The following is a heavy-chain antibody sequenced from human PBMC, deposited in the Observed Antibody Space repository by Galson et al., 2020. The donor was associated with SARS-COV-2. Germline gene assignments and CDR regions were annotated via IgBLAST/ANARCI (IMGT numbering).Heavy chain of an antibody. Sequence: GGSLRLSCAASGFTFSSYGMHWVRQAPGKGLEWVAVTWDDGSNKYYADSVKGRFTISRDNSKNTLYLQMNSLRAEDTAMYYCARSAHSFGIDYWGQGTLVTVSS. D-gene: IGHD5-18*01. V-gene: IGHV3-33*01. CDR1: GFTFSSYG. J-gene: IGHJ4*02. CDR3: ARSAHSFGIDY. CDR2: TWDDGSNK.